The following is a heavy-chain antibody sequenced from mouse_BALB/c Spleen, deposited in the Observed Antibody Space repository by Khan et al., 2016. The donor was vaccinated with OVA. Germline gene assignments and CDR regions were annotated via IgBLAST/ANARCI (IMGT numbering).Heavy chain of an antibody. J-gene: IGHJ3*01. CDR2: ISDGGSYT. V-gene: IGHV5-4*02. CDR3: ARGFYGGPFTC. CDR1: GFTFSDYY. Sequence: EVELVESGGGLVKPGGSLKLSCAASGFTFSDYYMYWVRQTPEKRLEWVATISDGGSYTYYPDSVKGRFTISRDDVKNNLYLQMSSLKSEDTAMYYCARGFYGGPFTCWGQGTLVTGSA. D-gene: IGHD1-1*02.